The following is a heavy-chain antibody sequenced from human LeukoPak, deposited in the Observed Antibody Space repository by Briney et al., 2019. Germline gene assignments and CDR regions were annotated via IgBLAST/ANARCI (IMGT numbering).Heavy chain of an antibody. V-gene: IGHV1-24*01. J-gene: IGHJ4*02. CDR2: FDPEDGET. CDR3: APLVDTAMVTLIDY. CDR1: GYTLTELS. D-gene: IGHD5-18*01. Sequence: ASVKVSCKVSGYTLTELSMHWVRQAPGKGLEWMGGFDPEDGETIYAQKFQGRVTMTEDTSTDTAYMELSSLRSEDTAVYYCAPLVDTAMVTLIDYWGQGTPVTVSS.